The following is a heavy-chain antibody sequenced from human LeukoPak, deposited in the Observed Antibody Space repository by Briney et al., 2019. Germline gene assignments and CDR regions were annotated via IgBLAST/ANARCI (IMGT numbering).Heavy chain of an antibody. Sequence: GSSVEVSCKASGGTFSSYAISWVRQAPGQGLEWMGGIIPIFGTANYAQKFQGRVTITTDESTSTVYMELSSLRSEDTAVYYCARDVNERWLQFGLGYWGQGTLVTVSS. CDR2: IIPIFGTA. CDR1: GGTFSSYA. CDR3: ARDVNERWLQFGLGY. J-gene: IGHJ4*02. V-gene: IGHV1-69*05. D-gene: IGHD5-24*01.